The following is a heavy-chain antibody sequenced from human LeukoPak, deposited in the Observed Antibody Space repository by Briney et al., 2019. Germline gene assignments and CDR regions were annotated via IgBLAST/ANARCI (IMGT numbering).Heavy chain of an antibody. D-gene: IGHD6-13*01. J-gene: IGHJ4*02. CDR2: ISWNSGSI. Sequence: GGSLRLSCAASGFTFDDYAMHWVRQAPGKGLEWVSGISWNSGSIGYADSVKGRFTISRDNAKNSLYLQMNSLRAEDTALYYCAKDRYSSSWYAIDYWGQGTLVTVSS. V-gene: IGHV3-9*01. CDR1: GFTFDDYA. CDR3: AKDRYSSSWYAIDY.